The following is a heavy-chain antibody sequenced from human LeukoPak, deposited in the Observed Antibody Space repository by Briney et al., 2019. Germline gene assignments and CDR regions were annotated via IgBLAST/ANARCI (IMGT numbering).Heavy chain of an antibody. Sequence: SETLSLTCTVSGGSISSHYWSWIRQPPGKGLEWIGYIYYSGSTNYNPSLKSRVTMSVDTSKNQFSLKLSSVTATDTVLYYCAREKSRYCSGIRCHDAFDIWGQGPMVTVSS. V-gene: IGHV4-59*11. CDR1: GGSISSHY. J-gene: IGHJ3*02. CDR3: AREKSRYCSGIRCHDAFDI. D-gene: IGHD2-15*01. CDR2: IYYSGST.